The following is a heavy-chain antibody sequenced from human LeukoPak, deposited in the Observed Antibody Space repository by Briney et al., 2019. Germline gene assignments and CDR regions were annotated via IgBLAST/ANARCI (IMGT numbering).Heavy chain of an antibody. Sequence: GGSLRLSCAASGFTFSSYSMNWVRQAPGKGLEWVSYNSSSSSTIYYADSVKGRFTISRDNAKNSLYLQMNSLRAEDTAVYYCARGPPLLRFLDCYFDYWGQGTLVTVSS. D-gene: IGHD3-3*01. CDR3: ARGPPLLRFLDCYFDY. CDR2: NSSSSSTI. CDR1: GFTFSSYS. J-gene: IGHJ4*02. V-gene: IGHV3-48*01.